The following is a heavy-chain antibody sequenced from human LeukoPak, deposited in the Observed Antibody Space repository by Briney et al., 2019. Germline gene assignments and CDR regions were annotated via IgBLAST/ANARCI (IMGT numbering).Heavy chain of an antibody. CDR1: GFTFSYYW. CDR3: ARVRTNTYGFDY. CDR2: INSDGSST. D-gene: IGHD5-18*01. Sequence: GGSLRLSCAASGFTFSYYWMHWVRQAPGKGLVWVSHINSDGSSTSYADSVKGRFTISRDNAKNTLYLQMNSLRAEDTAVYYCARVRTNTYGFDYWGQGTLATVSS. V-gene: IGHV3-74*01. J-gene: IGHJ4*02.